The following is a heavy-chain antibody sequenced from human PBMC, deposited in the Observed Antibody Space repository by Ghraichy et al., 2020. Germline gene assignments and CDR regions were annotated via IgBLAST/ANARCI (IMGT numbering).Heavy chain of an antibody. J-gene: IGHJ4*02. V-gene: IGHV3-64D*06. CDR1: GFTFSSFA. Sequence: GGSLRLSCSASGFTFSSFAMHWVRQAPGKGLEFVSALRADESSPYYADSVKGRFTISRDDSNNTLYLQMSSLRPEDTAIYYCVKGWLVLDYWGQGTLVTVSS. D-gene: IGHD6-19*01. CDR3: VKGWLVLDY. CDR2: LRADESSP.